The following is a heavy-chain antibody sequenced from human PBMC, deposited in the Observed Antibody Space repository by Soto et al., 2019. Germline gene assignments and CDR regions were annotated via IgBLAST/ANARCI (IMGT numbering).Heavy chain of an antibody. D-gene: IGHD4-17*01. Sequence: ASVKVSCKASGYSFTSYDINWVRQATGQGLEYLGWMNPNSGNTGYAQKFQGRVTLTRNTSISTVYMELSSLRSEDTAVYYCARGLKSGDYSRWCDPGGRGTRLTVS. CDR2: MNPNSGNT. CDR1: GYSFTSYD. V-gene: IGHV1-8*01. CDR3: ARGLKSGDYSRWCDP. J-gene: IGHJ5*02.